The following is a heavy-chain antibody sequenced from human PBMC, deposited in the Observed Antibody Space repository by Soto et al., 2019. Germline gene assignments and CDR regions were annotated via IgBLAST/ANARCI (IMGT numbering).Heavy chain of an antibody. CDR2: ISSSGTYI. Sequence: LRLSCETSGFPFGIYTMNWVRQAPGKGLEWVSSISSSGTYIDYADSVEGRFAISRDDAKNSVLLEMTSLRVDDTAVYYCAREGNYHEFWGQGTLVTVSS. CDR1: GFPFGIYT. CDR3: AREGNYHEF. D-gene: IGHD3-10*01. J-gene: IGHJ4*02. V-gene: IGHV3-21*01.